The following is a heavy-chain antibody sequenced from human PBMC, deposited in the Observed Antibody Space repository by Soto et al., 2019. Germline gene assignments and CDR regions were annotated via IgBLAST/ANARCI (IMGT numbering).Heavy chain of an antibody. V-gene: IGHV1-18*01. CDR2: ISAYNGNT. Sequence: ASVKVSCKASGYTFTSYGISWVRQAPGQGLEWMGWISAYNGNTNYAQKLQGRVTMTTDTSTSTAYMELRSLRSDDTAVYYCAREDRYYDILTGYYLRGALDIWGEGTMVTV. J-gene: IGHJ3*02. CDR3: AREDRYYDILTGYYLRGALDI. D-gene: IGHD3-9*01. CDR1: GYTFTSYG.